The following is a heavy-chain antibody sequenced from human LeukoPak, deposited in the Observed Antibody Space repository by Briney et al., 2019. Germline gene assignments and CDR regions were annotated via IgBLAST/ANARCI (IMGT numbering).Heavy chain of an antibody. J-gene: IGHJ3*02. D-gene: IGHD4-23*01. V-gene: IGHV3-74*01. CDR2: INSDGSTT. CDR1: GFTFNSYW. CDR3: SSLTTVANDAFDI. Sequence: GGSLRLSCAASGFTFNSYWMHWVRQAPGKGLVLVSRINSDGSTTTYADSVKGRFTVSRDNAKNTLYLQMNSLRAKDTAVYYCSSLTTVANDAFDIWGQGTMVTVSS.